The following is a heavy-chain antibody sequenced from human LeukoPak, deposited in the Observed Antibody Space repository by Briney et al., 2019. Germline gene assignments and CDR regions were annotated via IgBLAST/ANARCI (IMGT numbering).Heavy chain of an antibody. CDR1: GGSISSGGYY. J-gene: IGHJ5*02. Sequence: SETLSLTCTVSGGSISSGGYYWSWIRQHPGKGLEWIGYIYYSGSTNYNPSLKSRVTISVDTSKNQFFLKLSSVTAADTAVYYCAREGSIVGATDAQTNFGPLVNDISPWFDPWGQGTLVTVSS. V-gene: IGHV4-61*08. D-gene: IGHD1-26*01. CDR3: AREGSIVGATDAQTNFGPLVNDISPWFDP. CDR2: IYYSGST.